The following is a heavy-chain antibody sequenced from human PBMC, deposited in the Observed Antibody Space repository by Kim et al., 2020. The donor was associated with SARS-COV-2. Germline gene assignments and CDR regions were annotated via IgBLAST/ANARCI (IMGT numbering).Heavy chain of an antibody. Sequence: SQTLSLTCAISGDSVSTDTVAWNWIRQSPSRGLEWLGWTYYRSKWYHHYAESVKSRITINPDTSKNQFSLQLNSVTPDDSAVYYCARLDFHFFSAYDSWGQGTLVAVSS. D-gene: IGHD3-22*01. V-gene: IGHV6-1*01. CDR2: TYYRSKWYH. CDR3: ARLDFHFFSAYDS. CDR1: GDSVSTDTVA. J-gene: IGHJ5*01.